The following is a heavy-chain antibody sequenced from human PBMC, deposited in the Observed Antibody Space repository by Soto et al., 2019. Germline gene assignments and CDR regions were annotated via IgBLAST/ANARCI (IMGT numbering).Heavy chain of an antibody. CDR1: RGAMSEYF. V-gene: IGHV4-59*01. Sequence: SETLSLTCTVSRGAMSEYFWSWIRQSPGKGLEWIGYVYYLGSTDYNPSLKSRVTISVDTSKRQFSLKLSSVTVADTAVYYCARDGYDGSGSPYPAYWGPGAQVTVSS. D-gene: IGHD3-10*01. CDR2: VYYLGST. CDR3: ARDGYDGSGSPYPAY. J-gene: IGHJ4*02.